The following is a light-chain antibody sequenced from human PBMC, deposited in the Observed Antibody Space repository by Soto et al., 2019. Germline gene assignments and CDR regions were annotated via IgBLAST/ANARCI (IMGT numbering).Light chain of an antibody. CDR1: QSVSNNY. J-gene: IGKJ1*01. V-gene: IGKV3-20*01. Sequence: EIVMTKSPATLSVSPGERATLSCRASQSVSNNYLAWYQQKPGQAPRLLIYGASNRATGIPDRFSGSGSGTDFTLTISRLEPEDFAVYYCQQYGSSGTFGQGTKVDVK. CDR2: GAS. CDR3: QQYGSSGT.